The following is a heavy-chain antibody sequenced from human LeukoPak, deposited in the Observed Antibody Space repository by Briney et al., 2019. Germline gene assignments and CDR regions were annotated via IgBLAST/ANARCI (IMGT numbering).Heavy chain of an antibody. Sequence: SETLSLTCTVSGGSISSYYWSWIRQPPGKGLEWIGYIYYSGSTNSNPSLKSRVTISVDTSKNQFSLKLNSVTAADTAVYYCARRRWTSEWYFDLWGRGTLVTVSS. D-gene: IGHD1-1*01. CDR1: GGSISSYY. J-gene: IGHJ2*01. V-gene: IGHV4-59*08. CDR3: ARRRWTSEWYFDL. CDR2: IYYSGST.